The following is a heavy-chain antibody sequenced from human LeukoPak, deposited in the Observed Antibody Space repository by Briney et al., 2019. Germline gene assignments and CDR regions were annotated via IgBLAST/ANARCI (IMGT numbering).Heavy chain of an antibody. CDR2: MNPNSGNT. D-gene: IGHD6-13*01. CDR1: GYTFTSND. V-gene: IGHV1-8*01. J-gene: IGHJ6*02. CDR3: ARGFYSSSWYWDYYYYYGMDV. Sequence: GASVKVSCKASGYTFTSNDINWVRQATGQGLEWMGWMNPNSGNTGYAQKFQGRVTMTRNTSISTAYMELSSLRSEDTAVYYCARGFYSSSWYWDYYYYYGMDVWGQGTTVTVSS.